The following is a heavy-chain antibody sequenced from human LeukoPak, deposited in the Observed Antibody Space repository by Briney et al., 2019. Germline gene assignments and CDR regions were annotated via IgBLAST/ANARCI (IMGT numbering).Heavy chain of an antibody. J-gene: IGHJ6*03. Sequence: SETLSLTSTVSGGSISSSSYYWGWIRQPPGKGLEWIGTIYYSGSTYYNPSLTSRVTISVDTSKNQFSLKLSSVTAADTAVYYCARGQRAHVEWSYYMDVWGKGTTVTVSS. CDR3: ARGQRAHVEWSYYMDV. CDR2: IYYSGST. V-gene: IGHV4-39*01. D-gene: IGHD3-3*01. CDR1: GGSISSSSYY.